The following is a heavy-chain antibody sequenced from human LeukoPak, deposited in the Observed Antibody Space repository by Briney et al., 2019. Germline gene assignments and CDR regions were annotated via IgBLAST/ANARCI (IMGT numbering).Heavy chain of an antibody. CDR1: GESLSGYY. CDR2: IDHTGSS. V-gene: IGHV4-34*01. Sequence: SETLSLTCAVYGESLSGYYWSWIRQPPGKGLEWIGEIDHTGSSNYNPFLKSRVTVSLDTSKNQFSLKLNSVTAADTAVYYCASFGYDILTGLSYFQHWGQGTLVTVSS. D-gene: IGHD3-9*01. J-gene: IGHJ1*01. CDR3: ASFGYDILTGLSYFQH.